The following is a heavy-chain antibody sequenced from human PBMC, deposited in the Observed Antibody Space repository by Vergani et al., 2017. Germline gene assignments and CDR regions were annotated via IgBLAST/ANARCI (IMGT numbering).Heavy chain of an antibody. CDR3: ARAPDWNLGDY. CDR1: GFSFPGYA. CDR2: VSGSSATP. V-gene: IGHV3-23*01. Sequence: EVQLLESGGGLVQPGGSLRLSCEASGFSFPGYAMSWVRQAPGKGLEWVSSVSGSSATPYYADSVKGRFTISRDNAKNSLYLQMNSLRAEDTAVYYCARAPDWNLGDYWGQGTLVTVSS. J-gene: IGHJ4*02. D-gene: IGHD1-7*01.